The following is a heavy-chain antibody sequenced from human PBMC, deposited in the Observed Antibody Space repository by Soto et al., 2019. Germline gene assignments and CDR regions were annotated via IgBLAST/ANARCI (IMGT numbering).Heavy chain of an antibody. CDR2: ISGSGGST. J-gene: IGHJ4*02. D-gene: IGHD3-22*01. V-gene: IGHV3-23*01. CDR1: GFTFSSYA. Sequence: GGSLRLSCAASGFTFSSYAMSWVRQAPGKGLEWVSAISGSGGSTYYADSVKGRFTISRDNSKNTLYLQMNSLRAEDTAVYYCAKPSYDSSGYYYVTRPYFDYWGQGTLVTVSS. CDR3: AKPSYDSSGYYYVTRPYFDY.